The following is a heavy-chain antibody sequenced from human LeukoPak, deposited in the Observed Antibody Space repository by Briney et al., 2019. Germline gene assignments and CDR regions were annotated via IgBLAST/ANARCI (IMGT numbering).Heavy chain of an antibody. CDR2: INHSGST. V-gene: IGHV4-34*01. CDR1: GGSFSGYY. CDR3: ARGPTGYDYVWGSYRQNYYFDY. D-gene: IGHD3-16*02. J-gene: IGHJ4*02. Sequence: SETLSLTCAVYGGSFSGYYWSWIRQPPGKGLEWIGEINHSGSTNYNPSLKSRVTISVDTSKNQFSLKLSSVTAADTAVYYCARGPTGYDYVWGSYRQNYYFDYWGQGTLVTVSS.